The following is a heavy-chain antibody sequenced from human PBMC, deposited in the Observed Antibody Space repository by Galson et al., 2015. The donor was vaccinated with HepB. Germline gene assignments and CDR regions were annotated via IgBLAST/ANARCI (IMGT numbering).Heavy chain of an antibody. CDR1: GYTFTSYY. Sequence: SVKVSCKASGYTFTSYYMHWVRQAPGQGLEWMGWINPNSGGTNYAQKFQGRVTMTRDTSISTAYMELSRLRSDDTAVYYCARDQEYQLLVSYWFDPWGQGTLVTVSS. V-gene: IGHV1-2*02. CDR3: ARDQEYQLLVSYWFDP. J-gene: IGHJ5*02. CDR2: INPNSGGT. D-gene: IGHD2-2*01.